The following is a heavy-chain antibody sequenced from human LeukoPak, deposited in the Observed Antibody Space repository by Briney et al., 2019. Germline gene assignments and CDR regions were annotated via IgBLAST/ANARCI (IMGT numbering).Heavy chain of an antibody. J-gene: IGHJ4*02. V-gene: IGHV3-7*01. Sequence: HPGGSLRLSCAASGFTFSSYWMSWVRQAPGKGLEWVANIKQDGSEKYYVDSVKGRFTISRDNAKNLLYLQMNSLRAEDTAVYYCARDPTPVTTVTTFDYWGQGTLVTVSS. CDR1: GFTFSSYW. D-gene: IGHD4-17*01. CDR3: ARDPTPVTTVTTFDY. CDR2: IKQDGSEK.